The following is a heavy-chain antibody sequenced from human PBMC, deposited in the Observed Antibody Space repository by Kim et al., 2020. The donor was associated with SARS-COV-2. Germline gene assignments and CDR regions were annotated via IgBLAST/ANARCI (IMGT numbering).Heavy chain of an antibody. J-gene: IGHJ4*02. CDR1: GFAFSSFN. Sequence: GGSLRLSCAASGFAFSSFNMNWVRQAPGKGLEWVSSISTSSYRFYADSVKGRFTISRDNAQNLLYLQMISLRAEDTAIYYCASEDCSDSTCYYWGQGALVTVSS. CDR2: ISTSSYR. D-gene: IGHD2-15*01. V-gene: IGHV3-21*01. CDR3: ASEDCSDSTCYY.